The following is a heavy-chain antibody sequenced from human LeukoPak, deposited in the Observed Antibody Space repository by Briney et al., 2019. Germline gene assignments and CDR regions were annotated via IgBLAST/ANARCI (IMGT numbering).Heavy chain of an antibody. Sequence: GGSLRLSCAASGFTFSTYWMNWVRQAPGEGLEWVANIKQDGSENYYVDSVEGRFTISRDNAKNSLYLQMNSLRAEDTAVYYCARELGPYYYYYGMDVWGQGTTVTVSS. CDR3: ARELGPYYYYYGMDV. V-gene: IGHV3-7*01. D-gene: IGHD7-27*01. J-gene: IGHJ6*02. CDR2: IKQDGSEN. CDR1: GFTFSTYW.